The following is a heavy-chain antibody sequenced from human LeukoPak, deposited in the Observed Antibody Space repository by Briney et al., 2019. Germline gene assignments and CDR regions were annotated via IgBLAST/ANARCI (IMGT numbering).Heavy chain of an antibody. CDR3: AAAAAPIRYSSSWYLAY. V-gene: IGHV1-58*01. D-gene: IGHD6-13*01. CDR2: IVVGSGNT. J-gene: IGHJ4*02. CDR1: GFTFTISA. Sequence: SVKVSFKASGFTFTISAVQWVRQARGQRREWIGWIVVGSGNTNYAQKFQERVTITRDMSTSTAYMELSSLRSEDTAVYYCAAAAAPIRYSSSWYLAYWGQGTLVTVSS.